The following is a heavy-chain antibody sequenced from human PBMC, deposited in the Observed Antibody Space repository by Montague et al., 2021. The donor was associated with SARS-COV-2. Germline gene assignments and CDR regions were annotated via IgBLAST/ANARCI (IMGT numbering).Heavy chain of an antibody. J-gene: IGHJ4*02. CDR1: GFTFSSYA. D-gene: IGHD3-22*01. CDR3: AKGAGRYYDSSGYYGY. CDR2: IYVGGSST. Sequence: SLRLSCAASGFTFSSYAMSWVRQAPGKGPEWVSVIYVGGSSTYYADFVKGRFTISRDNSKNTLYLQMNSLRAEDTAVYYCAKGAGRYYDSSGYYGYWGQGTLVTVSS. V-gene: IGHV3-23*03.